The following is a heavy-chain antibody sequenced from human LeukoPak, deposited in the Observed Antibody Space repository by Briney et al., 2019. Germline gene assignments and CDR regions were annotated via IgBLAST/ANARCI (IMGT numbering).Heavy chain of an antibody. V-gene: IGHV3-30-3*01. Sequence: TGGSLRLSCAASGFTFSSYAMHWVRQAPGKGLEWVAVISYDGSNKYYADSVKGRFTISRDNSKNTLYLHMNSLRAEDTAVYYCAGEDWDGYNPDYWGQGTLVTVSS. CDR1: GFTFSSYA. CDR2: ISYDGSNK. CDR3: AGEDWDGYNPDY. D-gene: IGHD5-24*01. J-gene: IGHJ4*02.